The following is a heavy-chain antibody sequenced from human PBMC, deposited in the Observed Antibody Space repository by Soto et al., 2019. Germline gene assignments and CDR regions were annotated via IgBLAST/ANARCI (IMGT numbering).Heavy chain of an antibody. Sequence: QVQLVESGGGLVKPGGSLRLSCAASGFTFSDYYMNWIRQAPGKGLEWVSYISSSGSTIYYADSVKGRFSISRDNAKNSLLLQMNSLRAEDTAVYYCSTLTTEGTSTHWYFDLWGRGTLVTVSS. CDR1: GFTFSDYY. J-gene: IGHJ2*01. V-gene: IGHV3-11*01. CDR2: ISSSGSTI. CDR3: STLTTEGTSTHWYFDL. D-gene: IGHD1-1*01.